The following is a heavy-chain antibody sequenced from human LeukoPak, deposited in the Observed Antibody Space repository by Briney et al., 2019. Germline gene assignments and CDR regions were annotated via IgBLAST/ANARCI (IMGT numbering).Heavy chain of an antibody. CDR2: IYPGDSDT. Sequence: GESLKISCKGSGYSFTSYWIGWVRQMPGKGLEWMGIIYPGDSDTRYSPSFQGQVTISADKSISTAYLQWSSLKASDTAMYYCASLNLVVVPAATDAFDIWGQGTMVTVSS. D-gene: IGHD2-2*01. CDR3: ASLNLVVVPAATDAFDI. V-gene: IGHV5-51*01. J-gene: IGHJ3*02. CDR1: GYSFTSYW.